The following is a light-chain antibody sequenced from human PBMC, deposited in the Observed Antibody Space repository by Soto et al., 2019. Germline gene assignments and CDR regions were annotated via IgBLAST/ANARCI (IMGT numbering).Light chain of an antibody. J-gene: IGLJ2*01. CDR3: QTWGTGIRV. V-gene: IGLV4-69*01. Sequence: QSVLTQSPSASASLGASVKLTCTLSSGHSSYAIAWHQQQQEKGPRYLMKLNSDGSHSKGDGIPDRFSGSSSGADLYLTISCLQSEDEADYYCQTWGTGIRVFGGGTKVTVL. CDR2: LNSDGSH. CDR1: SGHSSYA.